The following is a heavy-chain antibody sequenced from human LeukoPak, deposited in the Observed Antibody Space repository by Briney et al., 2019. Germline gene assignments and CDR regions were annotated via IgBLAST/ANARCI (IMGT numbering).Heavy chain of an antibody. CDR1: GFTFSSYG. CDR2: ISGSGGST. D-gene: IGHD4-11*01. Sequence: GGTLRLSCAASGFTFSSYGMSWVRQAPGKGLEWVSAISGSGGSTYYADSVKGRFTISRDNSKNTLYLQMNSLRAEDTAVYYCAKVSLQGYFDYWGQGTLVTVSS. V-gene: IGHV3-23*01. J-gene: IGHJ4*02. CDR3: AKVSLQGYFDY.